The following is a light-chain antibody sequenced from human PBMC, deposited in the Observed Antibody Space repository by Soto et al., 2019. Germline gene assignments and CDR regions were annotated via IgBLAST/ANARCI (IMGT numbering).Light chain of an antibody. J-gene: IGKJ4*01. CDR1: QSVSSSF. V-gene: IGKV3-20*01. CDR3: QQYGHSPLT. Sequence: EIVLTQSPGTLSLSPGERATLSCRASQSVSSSFLAWYQQKPGQAPRLLIYGASSRATGIPDRFSGSGSGTDFTLTISRLEAEDVAVYYCQQYGHSPLTFGGGTKVEIK. CDR2: GAS.